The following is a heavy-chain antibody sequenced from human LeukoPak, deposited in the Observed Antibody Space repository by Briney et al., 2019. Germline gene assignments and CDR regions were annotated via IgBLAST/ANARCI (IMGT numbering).Heavy chain of an antibody. CDR3: ARSPGQLLFDP. CDR1: GGTFSSYA. V-gene: IGHV1-69*06. CDR2: IIPIFGTA. Sequence: ASVKLSCKASGGTFSSYAISWVRQAPGQGLEWMGGIIPIFGTANYAQKFQGRVTITADKSTSTAYMELSSLRSDDTAVYYCARSPGQLLFDPWGQGTLVTVSS. D-gene: IGHD2-2*01. J-gene: IGHJ5*02.